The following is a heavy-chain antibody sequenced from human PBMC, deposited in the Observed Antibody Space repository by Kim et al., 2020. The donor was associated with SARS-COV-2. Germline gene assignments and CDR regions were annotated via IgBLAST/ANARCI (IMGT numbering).Heavy chain of an antibody. CDR3: ARRDWNSEHFDF. J-gene: IGHJ4*02. D-gene: IGHD1-7*01. V-gene: IGHV5-51*01. Sequence: RYSPSFQGQVTISADKSINTAYLQWNSLKASDTAIYYCARRDWNSEHFDFWGQGTLVTVSS.